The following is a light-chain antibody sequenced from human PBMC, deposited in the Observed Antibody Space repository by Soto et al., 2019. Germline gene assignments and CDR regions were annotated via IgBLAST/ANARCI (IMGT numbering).Light chain of an antibody. Sequence: EIVLTQSPGTLSLSPGERATLSCRASQSVSSNYLAWYQRKPGQAPRLLIYGASSRAIDIPNRFSGSGSGTDFTLTSTRLEPEDFAEYYWQQYGRSPPTFGQGTKVEI. J-gene: IGKJ1*01. CDR3: QQYGRSPPT. CDR2: GAS. V-gene: IGKV3-20*01. CDR1: QSVSSNY.